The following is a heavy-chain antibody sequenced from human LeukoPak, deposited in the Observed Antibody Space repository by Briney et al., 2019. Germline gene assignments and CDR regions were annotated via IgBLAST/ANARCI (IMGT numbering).Heavy chain of an antibody. J-gene: IGHJ5*02. D-gene: IGHD5-12*01. Sequence: GASVKVSFKASGGTFSSYAISWVRQAPGQGLEWMGGIIPIFGTANYAQKFQGRVTITADESTSTAYMELSSLRSEDTAVYYCARMEWLRLKAWFDHWGQGTLVTVSS. CDR3: ARMEWLRLKAWFDH. V-gene: IGHV1-69*13. CDR1: GGTFSSYA. CDR2: IIPIFGTA.